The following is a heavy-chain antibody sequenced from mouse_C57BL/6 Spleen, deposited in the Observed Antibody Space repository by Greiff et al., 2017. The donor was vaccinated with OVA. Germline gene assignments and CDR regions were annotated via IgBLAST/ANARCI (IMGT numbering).Heavy chain of an antibody. Sequence: VQLQQSGPELVKPGASVKISCKASGYTFTDYYMNWVKQSHGKSLEWIGDINPNNGGTSYNQKFKGKATLTVDKSSSTAYMELRSLTSEDSAVYYCARDGYSLAYWGQGTLVTVSA. J-gene: IGHJ3*01. CDR3: ARDGYSLAY. CDR1: GYTFTDYY. V-gene: IGHV1-26*01. D-gene: IGHD2-3*01. CDR2: INPNNGGT.